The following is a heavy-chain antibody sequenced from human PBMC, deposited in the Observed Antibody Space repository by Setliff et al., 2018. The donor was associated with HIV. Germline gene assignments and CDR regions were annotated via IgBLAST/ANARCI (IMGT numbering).Heavy chain of an antibody. CDR3: ARILVGVDDAFDI. D-gene: IGHD1-26*01. J-gene: IGHJ3*02. Sequence: ASVKVSCKASGHTFTNVDIHWLRRATGQGPEWMGWMNPNTGVSGYALKFQGRVTMTRDTSISTAYMELSRLRSDDTAVYYCARILVGVDDAFDIWGQGTTVTVSS. CDR1: GHTFTNVD. V-gene: IGHV1-2*02. CDR2: MNPNTGVS.